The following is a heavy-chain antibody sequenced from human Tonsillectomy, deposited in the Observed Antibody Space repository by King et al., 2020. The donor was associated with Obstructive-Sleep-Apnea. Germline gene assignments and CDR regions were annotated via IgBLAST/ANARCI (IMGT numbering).Heavy chain of an antibody. V-gene: IGHV3-30-3*01. CDR3: ARRRVRGATYYYGMDV. CDR2: ISYDGSNK. D-gene: IGHD3-10*01. J-gene: IGHJ6*02. CDR1: GFSFSSYA. Sequence: VQLVESGGGVVQPGRSLRLSCAVSGFSFSSYAMHWVRQAPGKGLEGVAVISYDGSNKHYADSVKGRFTISRDNSKNTLYLQMKSLTAEDTAVYYCARRRVRGATYYYGMDVWGQGTTVTVSS.